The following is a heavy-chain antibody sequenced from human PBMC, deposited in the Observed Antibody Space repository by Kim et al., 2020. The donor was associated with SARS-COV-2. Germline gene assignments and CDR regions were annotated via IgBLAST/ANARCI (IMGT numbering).Heavy chain of an antibody. D-gene: IGHD5-18*01. V-gene: IGHV3-33*01. Sequence: YANSEKGRFTIARDNAKSKLYLQMNSLRAEDTAVYYCVRDLTYNYAYWGQGTLVTVSS. J-gene: IGHJ4*02. CDR3: VRDLTYNYAY.